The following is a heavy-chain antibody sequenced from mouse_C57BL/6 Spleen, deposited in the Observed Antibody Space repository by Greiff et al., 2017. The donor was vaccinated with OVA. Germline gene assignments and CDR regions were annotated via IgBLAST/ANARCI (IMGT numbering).Heavy chain of an antibody. J-gene: IGHJ2*01. CDR2: INPSSGYT. V-gene: IGHV1-7*01. CDR1: GYTFTSYW. CDR3: AKGEYDAGY. Sequence: QVQLKESGAELAKPGASVKLSCKASGYTFTSYWMHWVKQRPGQGLEWIGYINPSSGYTKYNQKFKDKATLTADKSSSTAYMQLSRLTYEDSAVYYCAKGEYDAGYWGQGTTLTVSS. D-gene: IGHD2-3*01.